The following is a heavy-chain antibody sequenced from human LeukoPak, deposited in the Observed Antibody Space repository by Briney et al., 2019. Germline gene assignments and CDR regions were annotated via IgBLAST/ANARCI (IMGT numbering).Heavy chain of an antibody. CDR1: GFTFSSYA. CDR2: ISGSGGST. CDR3: ARGGGKSIAARVPFDY. Sequence: GGSLRLSCAASGFTFSSYAMSWVRQAPGKGLEWVSAISGSGGSTYYADSVKGRFTISRDNAKNSLYLQMNSLRAEDTAVYYCARGGGKSIAARVPFDYWGQGTLVTVSS. D-gene: IGHD6-6*01. V-gene: IGHV3-23*01. J-gene: IGHJ4*02.